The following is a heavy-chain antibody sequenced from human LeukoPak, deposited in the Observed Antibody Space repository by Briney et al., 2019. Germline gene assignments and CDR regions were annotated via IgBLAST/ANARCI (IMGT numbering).Heavy chain of an antibody. V-gene: IGHV1-18*01. J-gene: IGHJ4*02. D-gene: IGHD3-22*01. CDR1: GDTFRNYA. CDR3: ARGDYYDSSGYFPGTNY. Sequence: ASVKVSCKASGDTFRNYAITWVRQAPGQGLEWMGWISDYNGNTNYAQKFQGRVTMTTDTSTSTAYMELRSLRSDDTAVYYCARGDYYDSSGYFPGTNYCGQGTLVTVSS. CDR2: ISDYNGNT.